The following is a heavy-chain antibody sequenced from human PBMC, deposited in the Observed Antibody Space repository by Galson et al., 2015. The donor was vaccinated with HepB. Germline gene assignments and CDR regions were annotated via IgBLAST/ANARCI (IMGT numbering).Heavy chain of an antibody. D-gene: IGHD1-1*01. V-gene: IGHV1-2*02. J-gene: IGHJ3*02. CDR1: GYTFTGYY. CDR2: INPNSGGT. Sequence: SVKVSCKASGYTFTGYYMHWVRQAPGQGLEWMGWINPNSGGTNYAQKFQGRVTMTRDTSISTAYMELSRLRSDDTAVYYCAIPGGDNWNGHDAFDIWGQGTMVTVSS. CDR3: AIPGGDNWNGHDAFDI.